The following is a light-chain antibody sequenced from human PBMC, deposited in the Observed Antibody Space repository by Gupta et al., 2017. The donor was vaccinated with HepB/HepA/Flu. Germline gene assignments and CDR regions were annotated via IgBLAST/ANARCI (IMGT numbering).Light chain of an antibody. J-gene: IGKJ5*01. CDR2: WAS. Sequence: DIVITQPPDSLAVSLGERATINCKSSQSVLYSSNNKNYLAWYQQKPGQPPKLLIYWASTRESGVPDRFSGSGSGTDFTLTISSLQAEDVAVYYCQQYYSTPITFGQGTRLEIK. CDR1: QSVLYSSNNKNY. V-gene: IGKV4-1*01. CDR3: QQYYSTPIT.